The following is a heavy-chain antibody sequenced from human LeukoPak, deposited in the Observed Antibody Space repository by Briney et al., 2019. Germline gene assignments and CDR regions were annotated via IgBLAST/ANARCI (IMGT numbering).Heavy chain of an antibody. CDR3: ARGGSGYYFGAFDI. CDR2: IYHSGGT. CDR1: GGSISSSNW. V-gene: IGHV4-4*02. J-gene: IGHJ3*02. D-gene: IGHD3-22*01. Sequence: TPSETLSLTCAVSGGSISSSNWWSWVRQPPGKGLAWIGEIYHSGGTNYNPSLKSRVTISVDKSKNQFSLKLSSVTAADTAVYYCARGGSGYYFGAFDIWGQGTMVTVSS.